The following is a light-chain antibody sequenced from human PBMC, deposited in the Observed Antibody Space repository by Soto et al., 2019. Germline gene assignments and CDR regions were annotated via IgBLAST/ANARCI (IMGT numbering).Light chain of an antibody. CDR1: QSISSW. J-gene: IGKJ2*01. V-gene: IGKV1-5*03. Sequence: DIQMTQSPSTLSASVGDRVTITCRASQSISSWLAWYHQKPGKAPKLLIYKASSLESGVPSRFSGSGSGTEFTLTISSLQPDDFATYYCQQYNRPYTFGQGTKLEIK. CDR2: KAS. CDR3: QQYNRPYT.